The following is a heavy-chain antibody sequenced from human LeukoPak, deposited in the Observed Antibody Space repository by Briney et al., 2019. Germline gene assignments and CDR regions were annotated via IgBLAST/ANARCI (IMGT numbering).Heavy chain of an antibody. CDR2: INWNGASS. Sequence: RGSLRLSCAASGFTFDDYGMTWVRQVPGKGLEWLAGINWNGASSGYADSVKGRFTISRDNAKNSLYLQMNSLRAEDTALYYCARGQYCSRGSCYGWNWFDPWGQGTLVTVSS. CDR1: GFTFDDYG. V-gene: IGHV3-20*04. CDR3: ARGQYCSRGSCYGWNWFDP. D-gene: IGHD2-15*01. J-gene: IGHJ5*02.